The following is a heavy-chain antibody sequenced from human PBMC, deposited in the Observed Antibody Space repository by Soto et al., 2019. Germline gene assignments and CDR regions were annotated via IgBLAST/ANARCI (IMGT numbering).Heavy chain of an antibody. CDR2: ISYDGSNK. J-gene: IGHJ4*02. Sequence: GGSLRLSCAASGFTFSSYAMHWVRQAPGKGLEWVAVISYDGSNKYYADSVKGRFTISRDNSKNTLYLQMNSLRAEDTAVYYCARDPPPPRHIVVVTLQHYYFDYWGQGTLVTVSS. V-gene: IGHV3-30-3*01. CDR3: ARDPPPPRHIVVVTLQHYYFDY. CDR1: GFTFSSYA. D-gene: IGHD2-21*02.